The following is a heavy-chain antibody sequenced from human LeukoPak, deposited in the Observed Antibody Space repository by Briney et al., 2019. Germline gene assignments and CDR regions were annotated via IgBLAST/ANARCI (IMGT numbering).Heavy chain of an antibody. CDR1: GVTFSGYA. D-gene: IGHD3-22*01. Sequence: GGSLRLSCAASGVTFSGYAMGWVRPAPGKGLEWVSGISGSGGSKYHGDSVKGRFTMSRDNSQNTLYLQMNSLRAEDTAVYYCAKGATYYYDSSGYAWGYWGQGTLVTVSS. V-gene: IGHV3-23*02. J-gene: IGHJ4*02. CDR2: ISGSGGSK. CDR3: AKGATYYYDSSGYAWGY.